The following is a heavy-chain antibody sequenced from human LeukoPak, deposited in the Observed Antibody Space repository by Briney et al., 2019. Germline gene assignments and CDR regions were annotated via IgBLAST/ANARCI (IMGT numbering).Heavy chain of an antibody. CDR2: SYHSGST. Sequence: PSETLSLTCAVSGYSISSGYYWGWIRQPPGQGLEWIGSSYHSGSTYYNPSLRSRVTISVDTSKNQFSLKLSSVTAADTAVYYCARPAYDFWRGYPHYFDYWGQGTLVTVSS. CDR1: GYSISSGYY. CDR3: ARPAYDFWRGYPHYFDY. J-gene: IGHJ4*02. V-gene: IGHV4-38-2*01. D-gene: IGHD3-3*01.